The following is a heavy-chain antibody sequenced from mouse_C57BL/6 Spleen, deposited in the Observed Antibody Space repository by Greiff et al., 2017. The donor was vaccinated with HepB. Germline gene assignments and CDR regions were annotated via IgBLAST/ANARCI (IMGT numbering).Heavy chain of an antibody. CDR1: GYAFSSYW. Sequence: VQLQQSGAELVKPGASVKISCKASGYAFSSYWMNWVKQRPGKGLEWIGQIYPGDGDTNYNGKFKGKATLTADKSSSTAYMQLSSLTSEDSAVYFCERPPFTTGGANGCFDVWGTGTTVTVSS. V-gene: IGHV1-80*01. CDR2: IYPGDGDT. D-gene: IGHD1-1*01. CDR3: ERPPFTTGGANGCFDV. J-gene: IGHJ1*03.